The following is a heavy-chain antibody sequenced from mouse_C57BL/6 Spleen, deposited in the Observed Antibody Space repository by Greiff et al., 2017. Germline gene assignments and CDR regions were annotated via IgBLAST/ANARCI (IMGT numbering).Heavy chain of an antibody. CDR2: ISSGSSTI. V-gene: IGHV5-17*01. CDR1: GFTFSDYG. J-gene: IGHJ3*01. Sequence: EVHLVESGGGLVKPGGSLKLSCAASGFTFSDYGMHWVRQAPEKGLEWVAYISSGSSTIYYADTVKGRFTISRDNAKNTLFLQMTSLRSEDTAMYYCARRANQAWFAYWGQGTLVTVSA. D-gene: IGHD3-1*01. CDR3: ARRANQAWFAY.